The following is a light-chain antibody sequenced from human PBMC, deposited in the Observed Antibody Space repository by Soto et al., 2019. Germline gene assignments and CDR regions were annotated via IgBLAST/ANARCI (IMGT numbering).Light chain of an antibody. J-gene: IGKJ1*01. CDR2: HAS. Sequence: EIVLTQSPCTLSLSPGERATLSCRASQSVSSSYLAWYQQKPGQAPRLLIYHASSRATGIPDRFSGSGSGTDFTLTISRLEPEDFAVFYCQQYGNSPWTFGQGTKVDIK. CDR3: QQYGNSPWT. V-gene: IGKV3-20*01. CDR1: QSVSSSY.